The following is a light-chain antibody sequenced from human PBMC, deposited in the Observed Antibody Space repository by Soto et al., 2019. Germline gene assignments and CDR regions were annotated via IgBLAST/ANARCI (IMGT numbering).Light chain of an antibody. J-gene: IGKJ1*01. Sequence: DIQMTQSPSSLSACLLERVTMXSRASQGISTYLNWYQQKPGKAPKLLIYAASSLQSGVPSRFSGSGSETDFTLTISSLQPEDFATYSCQQSYSTTWTFGQGTKVDIK. CDR3: QQSYSTTWT. V-gene: IGKV1-39*01. CDR2: AAS. CDR1: QGISTY.